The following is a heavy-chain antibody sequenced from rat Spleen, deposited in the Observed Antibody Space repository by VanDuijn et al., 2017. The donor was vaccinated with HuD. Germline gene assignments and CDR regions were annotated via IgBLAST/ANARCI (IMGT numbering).Heavy chain of an antibody. V-gene: IGHV5-25*01. D-gene: IGHD4-3*01. J-gene: IGHJ2*01. CDR2: IGPSGGDI. CDR3: ARWDSGFDY. Sequence: EVQLVESGGGLVQPGRSLKLSCAASGFTFSAYDMAWVRQAPTKGLEWVASIGPSGGDIYYRDSVKGRFTVSRDNAKSTLYLQMDILRSEDTATYFCARWDSGFDYWGQGVMVTVSS. CDR1: GFTFSAYD.